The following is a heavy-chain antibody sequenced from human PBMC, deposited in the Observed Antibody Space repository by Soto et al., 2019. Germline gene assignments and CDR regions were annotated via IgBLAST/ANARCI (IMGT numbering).Heavy chain of an antibody. V-gene: IGHV3-23*01. CDR1: GFTFSSYA. CDR3: AKTQSLTVTRFGSSLDY. J-gene: IGHJ4*02. Sequence: GGSLRLSCAASGFTFSSYAMSWVRQAPGKGLEWVSAISGSGGSTYYADSVKGRFTISRDNSKNTLYLQMNSLRTEDTAVYYCAKTQSLTVTRFGSSLDYWGQGTLATVPS. D-gene: IGHD3-3*01. CDR2: ISGSGGST.